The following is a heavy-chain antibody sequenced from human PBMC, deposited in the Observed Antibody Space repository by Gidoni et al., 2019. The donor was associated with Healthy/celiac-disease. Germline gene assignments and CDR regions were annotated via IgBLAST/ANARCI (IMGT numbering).Heavy chain of an antibody. CDR1: GGSFSGYY. CDR3: ARVPRTLGEAGYYVDY. J-gene: IGHJ4*02. D-gene: IGHD3-9*01. CDR2: SNHSGNT. V-gene: IGHV4-34*01. Sequence: QVQLQQWGAGLLKPSETLSLTCAVYGGSFSGYYWSWIRQPPGKELEWIGESNHSGNTNYNPSLKSRVTITVDTSKNQFSLKLSSVTAAYTAVYYCARVPRTLGEAGYYVDYWGQGTLVTVSS.